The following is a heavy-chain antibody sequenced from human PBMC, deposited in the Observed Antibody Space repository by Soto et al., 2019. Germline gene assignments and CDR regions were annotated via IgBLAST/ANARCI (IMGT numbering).Heavy chain of an antibody. Sequence: QVQLQQWGAGLLKPSETLSLTCAVYGGSFSDFYWTWIRQLPGKGLEWIGEINHSGSTNYNPSLQGRVAISVDTSKNQFSLNLMSVTAADTAVYYCGPRGAVADPRGYWGQGTLVTVSS. CDR1: GGSFSDFY. CDR3: GPRGAVADPRGY. CDR2: INHSGST. V-gene: IGHV4-34*01. D-gene: IGHD6-19*01. J-gene: IGHJ4*02.